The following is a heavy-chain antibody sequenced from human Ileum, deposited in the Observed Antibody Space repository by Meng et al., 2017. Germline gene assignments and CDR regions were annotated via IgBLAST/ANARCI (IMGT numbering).Heavy chain of an antibody. CDR2: IHYSGST. J-gene: IGHJ4*02. CDR3: ARRIRGGSYLG. Sequence: QLQLMQWGAGMLKPSETLSHTCNVYGDSFTDYYWNWIPQPPGKGLEWIGEIHYSGSTTYYPSLESRVTISEDTSQKQFSLRLSSVTAADTAVYYCARRIRGGSYLGWGQGTLVTVSS. V-gene: IGHV4-34*01. CDR1: GDSFTDYY. D-gene: IGHD1-26*01.